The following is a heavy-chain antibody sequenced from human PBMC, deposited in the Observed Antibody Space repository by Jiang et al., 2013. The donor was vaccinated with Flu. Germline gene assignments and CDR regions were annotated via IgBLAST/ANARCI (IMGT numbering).Heavy chain of an antibody. CDR3: ARGRHSGSYDAFDI. D-gene: IGHD1-26*01. CDR1: GGSISSYY. J-gene: IGHJ3*02. CDR2: IYYSGST. Sequence: SLTCTVSGGSISSYYWSWIRQPPGKGLEWIGYIYYSGSTNYNPSLKSRVTISVDTSKNQFSLKLSSVTAADTAVYYCARGRHSGSYDAFDIWGQGTMVTVSS. V-gene: IGHV4-59*13.